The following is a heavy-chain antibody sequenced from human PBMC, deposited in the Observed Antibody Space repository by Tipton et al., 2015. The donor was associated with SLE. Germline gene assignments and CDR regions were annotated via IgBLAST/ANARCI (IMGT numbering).Heavy chain of an antibody. CDR3: ARDLNYYDSSGYYPRGAFDI. CDR2: INHSGST. D-gene: IGHD3-22*01. CDR1: GGSFSGYY. V-gene: IGHV4-34*01. J-gene: IGHJ3*02. Sequence: LRLSCAVYGGSFSGYYWSWIRQPPGKGLEWIGEINHSGSTNYNPSLKSRVTISVDKSKNQFSLKLSSVTAADTAVYYCARDLNYYDSSGYYPRGAFDIWGQGTMVTVSS.